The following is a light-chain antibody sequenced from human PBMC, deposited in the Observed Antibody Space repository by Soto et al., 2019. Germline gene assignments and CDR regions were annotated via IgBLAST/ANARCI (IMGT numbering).Light chain of an antibody. V-gene: IGKV1-5*03. CDR3: HHHPT. J-gene: IGKJ1*01. CDR1: QSISSW. Sequence: DIQMTQSPSTLSASVGDRVTITCRASQSISSWLAWYQQKPGKAPKLLIYKASSLESGVPSRFSGSGSGTEFTLTISSLQPDDFATYYCHHHPTFGQGT. CDR2: KAS.